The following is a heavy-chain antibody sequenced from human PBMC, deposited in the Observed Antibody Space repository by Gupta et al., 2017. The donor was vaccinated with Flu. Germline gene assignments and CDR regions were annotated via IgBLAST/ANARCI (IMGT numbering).Heavy chain of an antibody. V-gene: IGHV1-18*01. D-gene: IGHD6-19*01. CDR1: TSYG. J-gene: IGHJ1*01. CDR3: TRGPRAGIHVTFVF. Sequence: TSYGITWVRQAPGQGLEWMGWISAYNGNKNYAQKFQGRVTMTTDIATSTAYMELRNLSSDDTAVYYCTRGPRAGIHVTFVFCGQGTLLTVSS. CDR2: ISAYNGNK.